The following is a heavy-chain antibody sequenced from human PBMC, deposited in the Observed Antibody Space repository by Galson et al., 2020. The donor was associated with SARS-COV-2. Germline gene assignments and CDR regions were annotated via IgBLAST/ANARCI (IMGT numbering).Heavy chain of an antibody. V-gene: IGHV1-69*13. Sequence: GASVKVSCKASGNNFRSYSINWVRQAPGQGLEWMGQIIPIFGTPDYAQKFQGRVTITADESTSTAYMELSSLRSGDTAVYYCARGYGSGSSIDDWGQGTLVTVSS. D-gene: IGHD3-10*01. CDR1: GNNFRSYS. CDR2: IIPIFGTP. J-gene: IGHJ4*02. CDR3: ARGYGSGSSIDD.